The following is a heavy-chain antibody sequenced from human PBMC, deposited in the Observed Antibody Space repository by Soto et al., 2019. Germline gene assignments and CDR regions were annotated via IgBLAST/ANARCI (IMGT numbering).Heavy chain of an antibody. V-gene: IGHV1-3*01. D-gene: IGHD1-7*01. CDR1: SNHA. CDR3: ARNILGGTTDY. Sequence: SNHAMHWVRQAPGQGLEWVGWINSVNDHTIYSEKFQGRVTITSDTSATTAYMELSSLTSEDTAVYYCARNILGGTTDYWGQGTLVTVSS. J-gene: IGHJ4*02. CDR2: INSVNDHT.